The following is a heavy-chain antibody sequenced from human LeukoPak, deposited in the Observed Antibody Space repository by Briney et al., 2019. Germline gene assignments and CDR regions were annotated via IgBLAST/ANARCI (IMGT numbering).Heavy chain of an antibody. CDR1: GGSISSYY. V-gene: IGHV4-59*01. CDR2: IYYSGST. Sequence: TSETLSLTCTVSGGSISSYYWSWIRQPPGKGLEWIGYIYYSGSTNYNPSLKSRVTISVDTSKNQFSLKLSSVTAADTAVYYCAREMVRDYYYYGMDVWGQGTAVTVSS. D-gene: IGHD2-8*01. CDR3: AREMVRDYYYYGMDV. J-gene: IGHJ6*02.